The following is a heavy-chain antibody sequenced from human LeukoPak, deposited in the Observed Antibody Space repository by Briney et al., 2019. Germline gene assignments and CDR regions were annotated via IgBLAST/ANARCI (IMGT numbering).Heavy chain of an antibody. Sequence: GGSLRLSCAASGFTFSSYAMSWVRQAPGKGWEWVSPISGSGGSTYSADSVKGRFTISRDNSKNTLYLQMNSLRAEDTAVYYCAKDRSRITGTTQSSYWGQGTLVTVSS. D-gene: IGHD1-7*01. V-gene: IGHV3-23*01. CDR3: AKDRSRITGTTQSSY. CDR2: ISGSGGST. J-gene: IGHJ4*02. CDR1: GFTFSSYA.